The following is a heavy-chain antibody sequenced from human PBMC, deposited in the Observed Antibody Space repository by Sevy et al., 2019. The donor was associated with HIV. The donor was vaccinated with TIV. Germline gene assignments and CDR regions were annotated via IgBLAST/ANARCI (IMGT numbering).Heavy chain of an antibody. D-gene: IGHD3-22*01. CDR2: FDPEDGDPEDGKT. J-gene: IGHJ4*02. CDR1: GYSLTKLA. Sequence: APVKVSCKVSGYSLTKLAMHWVRQAPGKGPEWLGTFDPEDGDPEDGKTIYAQKFQDRVIMTEDTSTDTAYMELSSLTSEDTAMYYCATTKDYYDSSGYPFDDWGQGTLVTVSS. V-gene: IGHV1-24*01. CDR3: ATTKDYYDSSGYPFDD.